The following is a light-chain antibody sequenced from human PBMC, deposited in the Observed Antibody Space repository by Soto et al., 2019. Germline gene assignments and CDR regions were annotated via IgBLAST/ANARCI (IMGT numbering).Light chain of an antibody. J-gene: IGKJ5*01. V-gene: IGKV3-15*01. CDR1: QLFSSN. CDR2: GSS. CDR3: QQYNDWTRT. Sequence: EIVRMQSPATLSVSPGESVTLSCRASQLFSSNLAWYQRRPGQDPSILIYGSSTRATGVPPRFSGSASGTEFNLTISSLQSEDFGVYYCQQYNDWTRTFGQGTQLEIK.